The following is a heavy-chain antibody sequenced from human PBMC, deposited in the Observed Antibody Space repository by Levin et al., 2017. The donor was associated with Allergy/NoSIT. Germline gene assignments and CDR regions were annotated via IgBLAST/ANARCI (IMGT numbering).Heavy chain of an antibody. CDR1: GYTFTGYY. J-gene: IGHJ6*02. CDR3: ARGPGTGDGPHGMDV. Sequence: GESLKISCKASGYTFTGYYMHWVRQAPGQGLEWMGWINPNSGGTNYAQKFQGRVTMTRDTSISTAYMELSRLRSDDTAVYYCARGPGTGDGPHGMDVWGQGTTVTVSS. V-gene: IGHV1-2*02. D-gene: IGHD3-16*01. CDR2: INPNSGGT.